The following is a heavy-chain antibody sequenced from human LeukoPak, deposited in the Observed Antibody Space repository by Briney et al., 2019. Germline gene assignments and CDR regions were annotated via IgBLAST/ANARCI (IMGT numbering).Heavy chain of an antibody. CDR2: INHSGST. J-gene: IGHJ4*02. CDR1: GGSFSGYY. V-gene: IGHV4-34*01. Sequence: PSETLSLTCAVYGGSFSGYYWSWIRQPPGKGLEWIGEINHSGSTNYNPSLKSRVTISVDTSKNQFSLKPSSVTAADTAVYYCARGRIAVAGDFDYWGQGTLVTVSS. CDR3: ARGRIAVAGDFDY. D-gene: IGHD6-19*01.